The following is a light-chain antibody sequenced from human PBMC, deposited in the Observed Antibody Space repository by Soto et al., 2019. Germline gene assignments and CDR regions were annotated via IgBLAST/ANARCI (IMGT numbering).Light chain of an antibody. Sequence: EIVLTQSPGTLSLSPGERATLSCRASQCVSSSYLAWYQQKPGQAPRLLIYGASSRATGIPDRFSGSGSGTDFTLTISRLEPEDFAVYYCQQYGSSPVTFGPGT. J-gene: IGKJ3*01. V-gene: IGKV3-20*01. CDR1: QCVSSSY. CDR3: QQYGSSPVT. CDR2: GAS.